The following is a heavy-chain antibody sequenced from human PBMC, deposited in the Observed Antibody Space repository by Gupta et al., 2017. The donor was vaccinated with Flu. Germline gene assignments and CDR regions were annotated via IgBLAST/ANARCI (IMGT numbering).Heavy chain of an antibody. CDR1: SDG. V-gene: IGHV3-33*01. Sequence: SDGMHWVRQAPGKGLEWVAVIWYDGSNKYYADSVKGRFTISRDNSKNTLYLQMNSLRAEDTAVYYCARDSGGAARGRFDYWGQGPLVAVSS. D-gene: IGHD1-26*01. CDR3: ARDSGGAARGRFDY. CDR2: IWYDGSNK. J-gene: IGHJ4*02.